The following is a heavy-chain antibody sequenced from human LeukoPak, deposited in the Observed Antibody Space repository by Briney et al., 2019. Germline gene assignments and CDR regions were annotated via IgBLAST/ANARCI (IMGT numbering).Heavy chain of an antibody. J-gene: IGHJ4*02. D-gene: IGHD3-10*01. CDR1: GFTFSSYG. Sequence: GGSLRLSCAASGFTFSSYGMHWVRQAPGKGLAWVSSISSNNNYIYYADSVKGRFTISRDNAKNSLYLQMNSLTAEDTAVYYCAGGTTVRGVTRFDYWGQGTLVTVSS. CDR2: ISSNNNYI. V-gene: IGHV3-21*01. CDR3: AGGTTVRGVTRFDY.